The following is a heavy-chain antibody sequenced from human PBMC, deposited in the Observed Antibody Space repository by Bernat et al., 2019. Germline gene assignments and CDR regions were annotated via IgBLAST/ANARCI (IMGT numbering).Heavy chain of an antibody. D-gene: IGHD2-15*01. CDR3: ASRIGGGYEVGY. CDR2: INPGNGNT. Sequence: QVQLVQSGAEVKKPGASVKISCKPSGYSFTTYAIHWVRQAPGQRLEWMGWINPGNGNTKYAQKFQGRFTITRDTSASTVYMDLSSLRSEDTAVYYCASRIGGGYEVGYWGQGTLVTVSS. V-gene: IGHV1-3*01. J-gene: IGHJ4*02. CDR1: GYSFTTYA.